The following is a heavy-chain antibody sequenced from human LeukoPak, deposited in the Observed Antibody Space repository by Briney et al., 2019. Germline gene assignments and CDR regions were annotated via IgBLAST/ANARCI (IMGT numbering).Heavy chain of an antibody. V-gene: IGHV3-53*01. J-gene: IGHJ4*02. CDR2: IYSGGTT. Sequence: GGSLRLSCAASGFTVSSNYMSWVRQAPGMGLEWVSVIYSGGTTYYADFVKGRFTISRDNSKNMLYLQMNSLRAEDKAVYYCAREPGTDYRKYYFDYWGQGTLVTVSS. CDR1: GFTVSSNY. D-gene: IGHD3/OR15-3a*01. CDR3: AREPGTDYRKYYFDY.